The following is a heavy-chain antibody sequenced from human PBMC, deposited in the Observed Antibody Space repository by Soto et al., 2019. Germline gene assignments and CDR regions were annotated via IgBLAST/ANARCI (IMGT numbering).Heavy chain of an antibody. Sequence: ASVKVSCKASGYTFTGHYMHWVRQAPGQGPEWMGWINPNSGGTHYAQKFQDRVTTTRDTSISTAYMELSSLRSDDTALYYCATPGGPDSGGYYYFDYWGQGTPVTVSS. D-gene: IGHD3-22*01. CDR3: ATPGGPDSGGYYYFDY. CDR2: INPNSGGT. CDR1: GYTFTGHY. J-gene: IGHJ4*02. V-gene: IGHV1-2*02.